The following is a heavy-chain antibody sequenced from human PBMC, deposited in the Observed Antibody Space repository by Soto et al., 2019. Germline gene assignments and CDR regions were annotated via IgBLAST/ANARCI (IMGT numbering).Heavy chain of an antibody. V-gene: IGHV3-30*03. D-gene: IGHD6-13*01. Sequence: QVQLVESGGGVVLPGTSLRLSCAASGFIFSRSGMHWVRQAPGKGLEWVAVISYDGNTKYYADSVKGRFTISRDNSKNTLYLQMTSLRVEDTAVYYYADQIATGHWGQGTLVTVSS. J-gene: IGHJ4*02. CDR3: ADQIATGH. CDR2: ISYDGNTK. CDR1: GFIFSRSG.